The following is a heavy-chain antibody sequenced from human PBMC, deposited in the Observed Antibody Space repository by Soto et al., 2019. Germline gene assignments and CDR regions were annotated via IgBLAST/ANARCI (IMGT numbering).Heavy chain of an antibody. V-gene: IGHV1-2*02. CDR1: GYIFTDYY. CDR2: INPKNGAT. J-gene: IGHJ5*02. CDR3: VKDSGGWPRNFFDH. Sequence: ASVKVSCKPSGYIFTDYYMHWVRQAPGQGLEWMGWINPKNGATKSLQKFQGRVAMTRDTSISTFYMELRWLTSDDTAFYFCVKDSGGWPRNFFDHWGQGALVTVSS. D-gene: IGHD2-15*01.